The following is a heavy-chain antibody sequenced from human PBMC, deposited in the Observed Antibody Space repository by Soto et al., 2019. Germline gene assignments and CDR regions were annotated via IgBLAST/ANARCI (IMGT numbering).Heavy chain of an antibody. CDR2: ISSGSSDT. J-gene: IGHJ4*02. CDR3: ARVAY. V-gene: IGHV3-21*01. Sequence: GGPLRLSCEASEFTSSGFSMSWVRQVPGKWLEWVASISSGSSDTWYADSVKGRFIISRDNAQNSLFLQMNTLRPEDTAMYYCARVAYWGPGTQVTVSS. CDR1: EFTSSGFS.